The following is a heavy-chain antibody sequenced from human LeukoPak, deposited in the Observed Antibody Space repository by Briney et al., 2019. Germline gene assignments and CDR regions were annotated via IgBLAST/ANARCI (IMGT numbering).Heavy chain of an antibody. J-gene: IGHJ6*02. CDR2: INHSGST. CDR3: ARPGPSGMDV. Sequence: SETLSLTCAVYGGSFSGYYWSWIRQPPGKGLEWIGEINHSGSTNYNPSLKSRVTISVDTSKNQFSLKLSSVTAADTAVYYRARPGPSGMDVWGQGTTVTVSS. CDR1: GGSFSGYY. V-gene: IGHV4-34*01.